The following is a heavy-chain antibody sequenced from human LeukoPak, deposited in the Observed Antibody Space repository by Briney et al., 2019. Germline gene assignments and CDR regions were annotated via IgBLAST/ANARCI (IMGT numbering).Heavy chain of an antibody. CDR3: ARDLRGDYP. Sequence: GGSLRLSCAASGFTFSSYSMNWVRQAPGRGLEWVSYISSSSGTIYYADSVKGRFTISRDNAKNSLYPQMNSLRDEDTAVYYCARDLRGDYPWGQGTLVTVSS. CDR1: GFTFSSYS. V-gene: IGHV3-48*02. CDR2: ISSSSGTI. J-gene: IGHJ5*02.